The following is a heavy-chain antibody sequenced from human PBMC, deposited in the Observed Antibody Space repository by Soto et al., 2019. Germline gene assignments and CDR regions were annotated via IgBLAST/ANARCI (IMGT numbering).Heavy chain of an antibody. J-gene: IGHJ4*01. CDR3: ARDSGYGSGSSVNHYLDY. CDR2: INNYNGHT. V-gene: IGHV1-18*04. Sequence: ASVKGSCKAFGYTFNSHGISWVRQAPGQGLEWMGWINNYNGHTNYAQNLQGRVTMTTDTSASTACLELRSLRSDDTAVYYCARDSGYGSGSSVNHYLDYWGHGTQVTVSS. CDR1: GYTFNSHG. D-gene: IGHD3-10*01.